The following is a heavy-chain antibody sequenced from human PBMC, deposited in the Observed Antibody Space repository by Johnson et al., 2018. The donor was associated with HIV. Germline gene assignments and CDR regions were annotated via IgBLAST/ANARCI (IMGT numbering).Heavy chain of an antibody. CDR1: GFTFSSYG. CDR3: ATSQLALPPGVFDI. CDR2: IRYDGSNK. J-gene: IGHJ3*02. V-gene: IGHV3-30*02. D-gene: IGHD6-6*01. Sequence: QVQLVESGGGLVQPGGSLRLSCAASGFTFSSYGIHWVRQAPGKGLEWVAFIRYDGSNKYYADSVKGRFTISRDNSKNTLYLQMNSLRAEDTAVYYCATSQLALPPGVFDIWGQGTMVTVSS.